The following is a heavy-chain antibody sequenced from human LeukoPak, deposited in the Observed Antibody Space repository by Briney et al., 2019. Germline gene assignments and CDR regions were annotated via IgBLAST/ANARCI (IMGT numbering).Heavy chain of an antibody. V-gene: IGHV4-34*01. J-gene: IGHJ4*02. CDR2: INHSGST. Sequence: SETLSPTCAVYGGPFSGYYWSWIRQPPGKGLEWIGEINHSGSTNYNPSLKSRVTISVDTSKNQFSLKLSSVTAADTAVYYCARMVGIVDYWGQGTLVTVSS. D-gene: IGHD2-21*01. CDR1: GGPFSGYY. CDR3: ARMVGIVDY.